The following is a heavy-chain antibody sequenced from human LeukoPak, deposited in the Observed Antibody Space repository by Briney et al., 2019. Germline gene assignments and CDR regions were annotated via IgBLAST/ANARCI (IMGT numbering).Heavy chain of an antibody. CDR2: ISAYNGNT. CDR1: GYTFTSYG. J-gene: IGHJ4*02. V-gene: IGHV1-18*04. D-gene: IGHD6-13*01. Sequence: GASVKVSCKASGYTFTSYGISWVRQAPGQGLEWMGWISAYNGNTNYAQNLQGGVTMTTDTSTSTAYMELRSLRSDDTAVYYCARDRAAAGTVSIVAYWGQGTLVTVSS. CDR3: ARDRAAAGTVSIVAY.